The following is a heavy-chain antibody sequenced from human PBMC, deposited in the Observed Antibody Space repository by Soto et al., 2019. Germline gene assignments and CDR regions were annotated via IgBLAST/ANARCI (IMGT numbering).Heavy chain of an antibody. Sequence: SETLSLTCTVSGGSISSYYWSWIRQPPGKGLEWIGYIYYSGSTNYNPSLKSRVTISVDTSKNQFSLKLSSVNAADTAVYYCARGQLVLGWFDPWGQGTLVTVSS. V-gene: IGHV4-59*01. CDR3: ARGQLVLGWFDP. CDR1: GGSISSYY. CDR2: IYYSGST. J-gene: IGHJ5*02. D-gene: IGHD6-6*01.